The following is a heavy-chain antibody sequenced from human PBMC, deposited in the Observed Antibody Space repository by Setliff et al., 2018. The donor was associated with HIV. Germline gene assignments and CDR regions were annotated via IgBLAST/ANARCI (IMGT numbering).Heavy chain of an antibody. V-gene: IGHV4-59*01. CDR1: GVATDSNY. Sequence: SEPLSLTCTVSGVATDSNYWTWIRQSPGKGLEWIGYVYYGGITNYSPSLKSRVSISIDTSKNQFYLNLGSVTTADTAVYFCARGIRTAAAPTFDHWGQGALVTVSS. D-gene: IGHD6-13*01. CDR3: ARGIRTAAAPTFDH. CDR2: VYYGGIT. J-gene: IGHJ4*02.